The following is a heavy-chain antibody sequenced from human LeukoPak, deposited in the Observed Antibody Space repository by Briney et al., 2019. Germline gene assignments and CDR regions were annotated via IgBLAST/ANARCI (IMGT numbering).Heavy chain of an antibody. J-gene: IGHJ6*02. Sequence: SQTLSLTCAISGDSVSRNSAAWNWIRQSPSSGLEWLGRTYYRSEWYHEYALSVKSRITINPDTSENQFSLQLNSVTPEDTAVYYCAKGIRGSGMDVWGQGTTVTVSS. CDR3: AKGIRGSGMDV. CDR2: TYYRSEWYH. CDR1: GDSVSRNSAA. V-gene: IGHV6-1*01. D-gene: IGHD2/OR15-2a*01.